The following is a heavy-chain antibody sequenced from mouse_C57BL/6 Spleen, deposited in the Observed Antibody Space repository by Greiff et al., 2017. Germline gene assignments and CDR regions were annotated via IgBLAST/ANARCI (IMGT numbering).Heavy chain of an antibody. CDR1: GFTFSSYG. CDR2: ISSGGSYT. CDR3: ARHPATTVVDAMDY. V-gene: IGHV5-6*01. J-gene: IGHJ4*01. Sequence: EVQLVESGGDLVKPGGSLKLSCAASGFTFSSYGMSWVRQTPDKRLEWVATISSGGSYTYSPDSVKGRFTISRDNAKNTLYLQMSSLKSEDTAMYYCARHPATTVVDAMDYWGQGTSVTVSS. D-gene: IGHD1-1*01.